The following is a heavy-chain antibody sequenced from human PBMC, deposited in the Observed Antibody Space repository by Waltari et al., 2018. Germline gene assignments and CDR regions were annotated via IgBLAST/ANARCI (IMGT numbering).Heavy chain of an antibody. CDR2: NSGST. CDR3: ARVGDYYGSGSYENWFDP. Sequence: QVQLQESGPRLVNPAETLSHTCTVSGGSISSYHRSWIRQPPGKGLEWIGYNSGSTNYNPALKSRVTISVDTSKNQFSLKLSSVTAADTAVYYCARVGDYYGSGSYENWFDPWGQGTLVTVSS. D-gene: IGHD3-10*01. CDR1: GGSISSYH. V-gene: IGHV4-59*08. J-gene: IGHJ5*02.